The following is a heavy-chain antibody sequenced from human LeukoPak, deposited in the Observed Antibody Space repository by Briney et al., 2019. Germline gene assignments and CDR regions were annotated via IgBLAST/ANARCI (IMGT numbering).Heavy chain of an antibody. CDR2: IGHGGFSA. CDR1: GFPFSTYA. D-gene: IGHD6-19*01. V-gene: IGHV3-23*01. J-gene: IGHJ3*02. Sequence: GGSLRLSCAASGFPFSTYAMSWVRRAPGEGLEWLSAIGHGGFSAYYADSVKGRFTISRDNPKNTLYLQMNNLRAEDTALYYCAKDRGGGWLHDAFDMWGQGTMVTVSS. CDR3: AKDRGGGWLHDAFDM.